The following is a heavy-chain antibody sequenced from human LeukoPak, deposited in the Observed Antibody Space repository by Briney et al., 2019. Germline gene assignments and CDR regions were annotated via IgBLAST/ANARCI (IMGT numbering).Heavy chain of an antibody. V-gene: IGHV3-9*03. J-gene: IGHJ5*02. CDR3: AKDSRPDILTGYYSWFDP. D-gene: IGHD3-9*01. Sequence: GRSLRLSCATSGFTFDDYAMHWVRQAPGKGLEWVSGISWNSGSIGYADSVKGRFTISRDNAKNSLYLQMNSLRAEDMALYYCAKDSRPDILTGYYSWFDPWGQGTLVTVSS. CDR1: GFTFDDYA. CDR2: ISWNSGSI.